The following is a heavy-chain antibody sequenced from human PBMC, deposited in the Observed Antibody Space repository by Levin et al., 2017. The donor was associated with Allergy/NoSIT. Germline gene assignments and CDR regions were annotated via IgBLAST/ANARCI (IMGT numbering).Heavy chain of an antibody. D-gene: IGHD6-6*01. J-gene: IGHJ4*02. CDR1: GGSISSYY. V-gene: IGHV4-59*08. CDR3: ARRSRGSSSSPPYFDY. Sequence: SETLSLTCTVSGGSISSYYWSWIRQPPGKGLEWIGYIYYSGSTNYNPSLKSRVTISVDTSKNQFSLKLSSVTAADTAVYYCARRSRGSSSSPPYFDYWGQGTLVTVSS. CDR2: IYYSGST.